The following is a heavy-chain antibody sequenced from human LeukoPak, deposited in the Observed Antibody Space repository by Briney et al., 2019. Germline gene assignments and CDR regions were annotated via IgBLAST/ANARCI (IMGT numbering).Heavy chain of an antibody. CDR3: ARHRSGSFDS. CDR2: SYNSGST. J-gene: IGHJ4*02. Sequence: PSETLSLTCTVSGGSIGSYYWNWMRQPPGKGLEWIGSSYNSGSTNYNPSLKSRVTISVDTSKNQLSLRLSSVTAADTAVYYCARHRSGSFDSWGQGTLVTVSS. CDR1: GGSIGSYY. D-gene: IGHD3-3*01. V-gene: IGHV4-59*08.